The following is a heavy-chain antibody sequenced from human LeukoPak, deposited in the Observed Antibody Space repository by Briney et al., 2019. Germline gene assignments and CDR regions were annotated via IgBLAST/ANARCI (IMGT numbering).Heavy chain of an antibody. CDR2: IYYSGST. D-gene: IGHD6-13*01. CDR3: ARGPKVGNSNYYGMDV. V-gene: IGHV4-59*12. Sequence: PSETLSLTCTVSGGSISSYYWSWIRQPPGKGLEWIGYIYYSGSTDYNPSLKSRVTISVDTSKNQFSLKLTSVTAADTAVYYCARGPKVGNSNYYGMDVWGQGTTVTVSS. J-gene: IGHJ6*02. CDR1: GGSISSYY.